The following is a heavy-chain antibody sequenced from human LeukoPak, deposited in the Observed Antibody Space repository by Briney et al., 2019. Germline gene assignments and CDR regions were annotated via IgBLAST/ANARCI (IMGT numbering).Heavy chain of an antibody. D-gene: IGHD3-22*01. J-gene: IGHJ4*02. CDR3: AIRTYYDSSGYRDY. Sequence: SETLSLTCAVYGGSFSGYYWSWIRQPPGKGLEWIGEINHSGSTNYNPSLKSRVTISVDTSKNQFSLKLSSVTAADTAVYYCAIRTYYDSSGYRDYWGQGTLVTVSS. CDR2: INHSGST. V-gene: IGHV4-34*01. CDR1: GGSFSGYY.